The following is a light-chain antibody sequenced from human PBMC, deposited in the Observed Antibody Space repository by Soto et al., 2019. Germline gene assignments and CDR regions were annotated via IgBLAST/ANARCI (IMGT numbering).Light chain of an antibody. J-gene: IGLJ2*01. CDR3: SSYRDRGATLVV. Sequence: QSVLSQPASVSGSPGQSITISCTGTSSDIGDYNSVSWYQQHAGKAPKLVIYDVNNRASGVSFRFSGSKSDNTASLTISGLQADDEADYFCSSYRDRGATLVVFGSGTKVTVL. V-gene: IGLV2-14*03. CDR1: SSDIGDYNS. CDR2: DVN.